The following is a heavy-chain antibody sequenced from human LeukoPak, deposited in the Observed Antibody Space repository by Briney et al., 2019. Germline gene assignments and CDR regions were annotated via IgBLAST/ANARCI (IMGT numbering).Heavy chain of an antibody. CDR2: ISGSGGST. Sequence: GGSLRLSCAASGFTFSSYAMSWVRQAPGKGLEWVSAISGSGGSTYYADSVKGRFTISRDNSKNTLYLQMNSLRAEDTAVYYCAKGRPLRSGSGYYSDYWGQGTLVTVSS. V-gene: IGHV3-23*01. CDR3: AKGRPLRSGSGYYSDY. CDR1: GFTFSSYA. D-gene: IGHD3-22*01. J-gene: IGHJ4*02.